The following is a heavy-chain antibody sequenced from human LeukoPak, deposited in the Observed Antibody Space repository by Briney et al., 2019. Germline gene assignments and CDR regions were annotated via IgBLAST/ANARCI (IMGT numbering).Heavy chain of an antibody. CDR2: ITASSTAI. J-gene: IGHJ3*02. V-gene: IGHV3-21*01. CDR3: ARGSYLRYSSSWYKPPDAFDI. D-gene: IGHD6-13*01. Sequence: PGGSLRLSCAASGFTFSSYTMNWVRQAPGKGLEWVSSITASSTAIYSADSVKGRFTISRDNAKNSLYLQMNSLRAEDTAVYYCARGSYLRYSSSWYKPPDAFDIWGQGTMVTVSS. CDR1: GFTFSSYT.